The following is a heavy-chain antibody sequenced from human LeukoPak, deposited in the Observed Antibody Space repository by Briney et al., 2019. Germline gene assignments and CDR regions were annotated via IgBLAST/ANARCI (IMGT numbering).Heavy chain of an antibody. V-gene: IGHV3-21*01. CDR2: ISSGSSAI. D-gene: IGHD4-17*01. J-gene: IGHJ4*02. Sequence: SGGSLRLSCEASGFAFTTYSMTWVRQAPGKGLEWVSIISSGSSAIFSADALKGRFTISRDDAKNLLYLDMNSLRAEDTAVYYCARGHTAVTRHFDFWGQGTLVTVSS. CDR1: GFAFTTYS. CDR3: ARGHTAVTRHFDF.